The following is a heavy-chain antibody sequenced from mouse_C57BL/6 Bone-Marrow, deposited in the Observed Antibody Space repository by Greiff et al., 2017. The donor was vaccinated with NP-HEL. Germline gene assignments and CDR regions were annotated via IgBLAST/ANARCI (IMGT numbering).Heavy chain of an antibody. Sequence: QVQLQQSGAELVRPGSSVKLSCKASGYTFTSYWMDWVKQRPGQGLEWIGNIYPSDSETHYNQKFKDKATLTVDKSSSTAYMQLSSLTSEDSAVYYCAREEITTVVATDAMDYWGQGTSVTVSS. CDR3: AREEITTVVATDAMDY. CDR2: IYPSDSET. D-gene: IGHD1-1*01. CDR1: GYTFTSYW. V-gene: IGHV1-61*01. J-gene: IGHJ4*01.